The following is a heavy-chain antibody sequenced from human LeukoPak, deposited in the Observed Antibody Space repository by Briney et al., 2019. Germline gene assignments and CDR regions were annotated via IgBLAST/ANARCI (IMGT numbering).Heavy chain of an antibody. V-gene: IGHV1-69*05. J-gene: IGHJ4*02. Sequence: SVKVSCKASGGTFSSYAISWVRQAPGQGLEWMGGIIPIFGTANYAQKFQGRVTITRDTSASTAYIELRSLRSEDTAMYYCARGSTSDWPLDHWGQETLVTISS. CDR3: ARGSTSDWPLDH. CDR1: GGTFSSYA. CDR2: IIPIFGTA. D-gene: IGHD2-2*01.